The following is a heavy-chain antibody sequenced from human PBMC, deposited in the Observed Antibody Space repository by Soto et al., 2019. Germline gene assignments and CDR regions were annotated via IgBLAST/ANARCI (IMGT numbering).Heavy chain of an antibody. D-gene: IGHD3-3*01. CDR3: ARRDTSGFLRYFDT. V-gene: IGHV1-69*06. CDR1: GGTLTTFIDYP. Sequence: SVKVSCKTSGGTLTTFIDYPINWVRQAPGQGLEWMGGIVPNIGTVNYAQKFQGRVKVTADKSTGTSYMELSNLSSEDTALYYCARRDTSGFLRYFDTWGQGTLVTGSS. CDR2: IVPNIGTV. J-gene: IGHJ4*02.